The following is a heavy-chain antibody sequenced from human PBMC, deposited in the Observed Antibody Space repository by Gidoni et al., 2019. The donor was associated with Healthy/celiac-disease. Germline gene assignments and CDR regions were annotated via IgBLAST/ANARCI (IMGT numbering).Heavy chain of an antibody. CDR1: GYTFTSYG. J-gene: IGHJ6*02. CDR3: ARDLDSSGYYGNYYYGMDV. D-gene: IGHD3-22*01. V-gene: IGHV1-18*01. Sequence: QVQLVQSGAEVKKPGASVKVSCKASGYTFTSYGISWVRQAPGQGLEWMGWISAYNGNTNYAQKLQGRVTMTTDTSTSTAYMELRSLRSDDTAVYYCARDLDSSGYYGNYYYGMDVWGQGTTVTVSS. CDR2: ISAYNGNT.